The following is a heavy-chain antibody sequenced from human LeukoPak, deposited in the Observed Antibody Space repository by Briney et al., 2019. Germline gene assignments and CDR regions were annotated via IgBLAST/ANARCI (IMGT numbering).Heavy chain of an antibody. V-gene: IGHV4-59*01. J-gene: IGHJ4*02. Sequence: SETLSLTCTVSGDSISSYYWSWIRQPPGKGLEWIGYIYYSGSTNYNPSLKSRVTISVDTSKNQFSLKLSSVTAADTAVYYCARGRAAMRFDYWGQGTLVTVSS. CDR1: GDSISSYY. D-gene: IGHD5-18*01. CDR2: IYYSGST. CDR3: ARGRAAMRFDY.